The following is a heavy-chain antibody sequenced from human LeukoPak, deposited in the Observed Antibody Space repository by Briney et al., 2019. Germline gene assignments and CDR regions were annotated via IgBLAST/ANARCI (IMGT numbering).Heavy chain of an antibody. D-gene: IGHD1-1*01. V-gene: IGHV3-53*01. CDR1: GFTVSNSY. CDR2: IYPAGTT. CDR3: ARDKIEGPTKLDY. J-gene: IGHJ4*02. Sequence: PGGSLRLSCAASGFTVSNSYMTWVRQAPGKGLEWVSFIYPAGTTSYADSVKGRFTISRDSSKNTLHLQMNSLRAEDTAVYYCARDKIEGPTKLDYWGQGILVTVSS.